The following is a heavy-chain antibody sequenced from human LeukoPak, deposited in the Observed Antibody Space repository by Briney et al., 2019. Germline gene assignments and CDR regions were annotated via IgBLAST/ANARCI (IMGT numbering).Heavy chain of an antibody. CDR3: ARDNEDYYDSSGYSC. CDR2: ISSSSSTI. V-gene: IGHV3-48*04. CDR1: GFTFSSYS. J-gene: IGHJ4*02. Sequence: PGGSLRLSRAASGFTFSSYSMNWVRQAPGKGLEWVSYISSSSSTIYYADSVKGRFTISRDNAKNSLYLQMNSLRAEDTAVYYCARDNEDYYDSSGYSCWGQGTLVTVSS. D-gene: IGHD3-22*01.